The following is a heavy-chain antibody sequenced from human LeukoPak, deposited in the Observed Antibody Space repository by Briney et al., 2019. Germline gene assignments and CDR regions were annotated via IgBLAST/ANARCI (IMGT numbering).Heavy chain of an antibody. CDR2: ISYDGTTK. CDR3: ARSARGTYYYGSGIWGAFDI. V-gene: IGHV3-30*04. CDR1: GFTFRNYP. Sequence: GGSLRLSCEASGFTFRNYPVHWVRQAPGKGLEWVTVISYDGTTKYYADSVKGRFTISRDNSRNTLYLQMNSLRAEDTAVYYCARSARGTYYYGSGIWGAFDIWGQGTMVTVSS. D-gene: IGHD3-10*01. J-gene: IGHJ3*02.